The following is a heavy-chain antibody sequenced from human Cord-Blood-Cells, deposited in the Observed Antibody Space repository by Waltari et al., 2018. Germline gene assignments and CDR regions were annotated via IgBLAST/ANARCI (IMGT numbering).Heavy chain of an antibody. CDR3: ARSIYDYNYYYGMDV. CDR2: IYHSGST. V-gene: IGHV4-30-2*01. J-gene: IGHJ6*02. CDR1: GGSISSGGYS. D-gene: IGHD5-12*01. Sequence: QLQLQESGSGLVKPSQTLSLTCAVSGGSISSGGYSWSWIRQPTGKGLEWIGYIYHSGSTYYNPSLKSRVTISVDRSKNQFSLKLSSVTAADTAVYYCARSIYDYNYYYGMDVWGQGTTVTVSS.